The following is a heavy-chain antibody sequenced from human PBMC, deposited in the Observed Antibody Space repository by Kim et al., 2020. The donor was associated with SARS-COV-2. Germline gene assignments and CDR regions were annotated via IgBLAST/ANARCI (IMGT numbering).Heavy chain of an antibody. Sequence: NPSLKSRITLSIDMPKNQFSLRLSSVTAADTAVYYCARDASDSSGYYFGYWGQGTLVTVSS. CDR3: ARDASDSSGYYFGY. V-gene: IGHV4-31*02. D-gene: IGHD3-22*01. J-gene: IGHJ4*02.